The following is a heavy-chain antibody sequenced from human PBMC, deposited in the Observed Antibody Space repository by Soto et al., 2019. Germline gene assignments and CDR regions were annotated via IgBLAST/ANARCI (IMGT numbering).Heavy chain of an antibody. V-gene: IGHV1-2*04. CDR1: GYTFTGYN. Sequence: ASVKVSCKASGYTFTGYNMQWVRQAPGQGLEWMGWINPNSGATNYAQKFQGWVTMTRDTSISTAYMELTSLKSDDTAVYYCARPVVRGVSYYVMDVWG. CDR3: ARPVVRGVSYYVMDV. CDR2: INPNSGAT. D-gene: IGHD3-10*01. J-gene: IGHJ6*02.